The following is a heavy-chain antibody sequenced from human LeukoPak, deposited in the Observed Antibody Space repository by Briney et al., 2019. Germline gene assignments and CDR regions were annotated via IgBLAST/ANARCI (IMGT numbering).Heavy chain of an antibody. CDR3: ARVSHYASGPFSYFDY. D-gene: IGHD3-10*01. V-gene: IGHV3-30-3*01. J-gene: IGHJ4*02. Sequence: GGSLRLSCAASGFTFSGYAMHWVRQAPGKGLEWVAVISYDGSNEYYADSVKGRFTISRDNSKNTLYLQMNSLSVEDTAVYYCARVSHYASGPFSYFDYWGQGTLVTVSS. CDR2: ISYDGSNE. CDR1: GFTFSGYA.